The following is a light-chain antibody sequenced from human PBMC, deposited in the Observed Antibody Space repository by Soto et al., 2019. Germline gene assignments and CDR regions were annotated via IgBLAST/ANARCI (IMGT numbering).Light chain of an antibody. CDR3: QSYDSSLKNSV. CDR2: ANT. V-gene: IGLV1-40*01. CDR1: SSNIGAGYD. J-gene: IGLJ3*02. Sequence: QSVLTQPPSASGTPGQRVTISCTGSSSNIGAGYDVHWYQQFPGTAPKLLIYANTNRPSGVPDRFSGSKSGTSASLAITGLQPEDEADYYCQSYDSSLKNSVFGGGTKLTVL.